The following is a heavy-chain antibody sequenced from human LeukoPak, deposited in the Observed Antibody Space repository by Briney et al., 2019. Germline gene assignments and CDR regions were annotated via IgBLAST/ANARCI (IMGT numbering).Heavy chain of an antibody. V-gene: IGHV4-59*01. Sequence: PSETLSLTCTVSGGSISSYYWSWLRQPPGKGLEGIGYIYYSGSTNYNPSLKCRVTLSVDTFKNPFSLKLSSVTAADTAVYYCARAPAAVYYYYYGMDVWGQGTTVTVSS. D-gene: IGHD6-13*01. CDR3: ARAPAAVYYYYYGMDV. CDR1: GGSISSYY. CDR2: IYYSGST. J-gene: IGHJ6*02.